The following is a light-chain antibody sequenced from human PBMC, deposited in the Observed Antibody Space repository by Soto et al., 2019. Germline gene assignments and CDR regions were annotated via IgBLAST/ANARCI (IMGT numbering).Light chain of an antibody. CDR2: DAS. V-gene: IGKV3-20*01. Sequence: DIELTQSPCTLSLSLGERATISCRASQRVSSSNLACYHQQHGQEPRLLIFDASSSATGGLDRSCGGGAGTEVTLITSRLEQDDVVAYYCQQHGYSTVTFGQGTRLEIK. J-gene: IGKJ5*01. CDR1: QRVSSSN. CDR3: QQHGYSTVT.